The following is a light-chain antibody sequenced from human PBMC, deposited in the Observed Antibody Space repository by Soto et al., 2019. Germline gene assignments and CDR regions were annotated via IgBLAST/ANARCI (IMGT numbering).Light chain of an antibody. V-gene: IGKV1-27*01. CDR3: QKYSSAPFT. J-gene: IGKJ3*01. CDR2: GAS. Sequence: DIQMTQSPSSLSASVGGRITISCRASQGISNLLAWYQQKPGKAPKPLIYGASTLQSGVPSRISGSGSGTDFTLTISSLQPEDVATYYCQKYSSAPFTFGPGTKVEIK. CDR1: QGISNL.